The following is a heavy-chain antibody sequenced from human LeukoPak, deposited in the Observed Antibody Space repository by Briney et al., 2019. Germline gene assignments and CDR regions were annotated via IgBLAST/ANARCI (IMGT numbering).Heavy chain of an antibody. V-gene: IGHV3-15*01. CDR3: TAEYYSSSVDY. D-gene: IGHD6-6*01. CDR1: GFTFSNAW. J-gene: IGHJ4*02. Sequence: GGSLRLSCAASGFTFSNAWMSWVRQAPGKGLEWVGRIKSKTDGGTTDYAAPAKGRFTISRDDSKNTLYLQMNSLKTEDTAVYYCTAEYYSSSVDYWGQGTLVTVPS. CDR2: IKSKTDGGTT.